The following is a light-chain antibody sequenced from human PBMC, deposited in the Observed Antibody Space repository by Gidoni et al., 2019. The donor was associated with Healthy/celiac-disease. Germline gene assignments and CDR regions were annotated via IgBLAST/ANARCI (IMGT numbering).Light chain of an antibody. CDR2: GAS. J-gene: IGKJ1*01. CDR1: QSVSSN. Sequence: EIVMTQSPATLSVSPGERATLSCRASQSVSSNLAWYQQKPGQAPRLLIYGASTRATGIPARSSGSGSGPEFTLTISSLQSEYFAVYYCQQYNNWRWTFGQGTKVEIK. V-gene: IGKV3-15*01. CDR3: QQYNNWRWT.